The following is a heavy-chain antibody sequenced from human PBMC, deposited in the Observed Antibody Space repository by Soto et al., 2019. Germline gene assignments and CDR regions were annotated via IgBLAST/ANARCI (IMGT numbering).Heavy chain of an antibody. V-gene: IGHV3-23*01. J-gene: IGHJ5*02. CDR2: ISGSGGGA. CDR3: ARSSLADSATSGVDH. CDR1: GFTFSNYA. Sequence: EVQLLESGGDLVQPGRSLRLSCAASGFTFSNYAMSWVRQAPGQGLEWVSSISGSGGGAYYAGSVKGRFAISRDNSKNTLYLQMNSLGAEDTALYYCARSSLADSATSGVDHWGQGTLVTVSS. D-gene: IGHD5-18*01.